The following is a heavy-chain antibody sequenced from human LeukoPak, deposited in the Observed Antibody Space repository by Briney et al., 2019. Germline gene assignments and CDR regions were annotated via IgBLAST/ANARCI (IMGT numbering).Heavy chain of an antibody. V-gene: IGHV4-34*01. J-gene: IGHJ4*02. D-gene: IGHD5-18*01. CDR3: ARDQGYSYGYCFDY. Sequence: PSETLSLTCAVYGGSFSGYYWSWIRQPPGKGLEWIGEINYSGSTNYNPSLKSRVTISVDTSKNQFSLKLSSVTAADTAVYYCARDQGYSYGYCFDYWGQGTLVTVSS. CDR2: INYSGST. CDR1: GGSFSGYY.